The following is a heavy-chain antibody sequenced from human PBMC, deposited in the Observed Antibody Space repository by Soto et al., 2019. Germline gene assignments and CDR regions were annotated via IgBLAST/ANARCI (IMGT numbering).Heavy chain of an antibody. J-gene: IGHJ4*02. CDR2: XSYXXSXX. V-gene: IGHV3-30*18. CDR3: AKGRDSSGYYYFDY. CDR1: GFTFSSYG. Sequence: PGGSPRLSCAASGFTFSSYGMHWVRQAPGKGLEWVAVXSYXXSXXXXXDXXXGRFTISRDNSKNTLYLQMNSLRAEDTAVYYCAKGRDSSGYYYFDYWGQGTLVTVSS. D-gene: IGHD3-22*01.